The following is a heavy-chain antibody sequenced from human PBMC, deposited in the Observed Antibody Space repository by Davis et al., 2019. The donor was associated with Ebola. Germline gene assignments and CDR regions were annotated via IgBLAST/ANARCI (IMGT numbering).Heavy chain of an antibody. Sequence: ASVKVSCKASGYTFTGYYMHWVRQAPGQGLEWMGRINPNSGGTSYAQKFQGRVTMTRDTSTSTVYMELSSLRSEDTAVYYCASGTAMVTPYYYYYGMDVWGQGTTVTVSS. D-gene: IGHD5-18*01. CDR1: GYTFTGYY. J-gene: IGHJ6*02. CDR3: ASGTAMVTPYYYYYGMDV. V-gene: IGHV1-2*06. CDR2: INPNSGGT.